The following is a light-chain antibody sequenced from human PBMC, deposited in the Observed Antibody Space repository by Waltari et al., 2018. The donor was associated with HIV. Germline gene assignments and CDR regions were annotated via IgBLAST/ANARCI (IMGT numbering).Light chain of an antibody. CDR1: QSISSW. Sequence: DIQMTQSPSTLSVSVGDRVTITCRASQSISSWLAWYQQKPGKAPKLLIYKASNLESGVPSRFSGSGSGTEFTLTISGLQPDDFATYYCLQYDTYSRTFGQGTRVEIK. J-gene: IGKJ1*01. V-gene: IGKV1-5*03. CDR2: KAS. CDR3: LQYDTYSRT.